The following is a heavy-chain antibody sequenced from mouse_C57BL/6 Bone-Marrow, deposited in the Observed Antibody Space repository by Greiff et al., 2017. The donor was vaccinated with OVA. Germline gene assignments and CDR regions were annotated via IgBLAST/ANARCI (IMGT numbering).Heavy chain of an antibody. D-gene: IGHD1-1*01. J-gene: IGHJ1*03. CDR3: AREITTLVDWYFDV. CDR2: IDPSDSYT. Sequence: QVQLKQPGAELVKPGASVKLSCKASGYTFTSYWMQWVNQRPGQGLEWIGEIDPSDSYTNYNQKFKGKATLTVDTSSSTASMQRSSLTSEDSAVYYCAREITTLVDWYFDVWGTGTTVTVSS. CDR1: GYTFTSYW. V-gene: IGHV1-50*01.